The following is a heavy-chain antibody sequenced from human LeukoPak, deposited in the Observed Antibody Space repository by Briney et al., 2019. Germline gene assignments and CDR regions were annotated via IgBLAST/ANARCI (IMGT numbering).Heavy chain of an antibody. Sequence: GGSLRLSCAASGFILNNFGMHWVRQAPGKGLEWVAFIHHDGSKILYADSVKGRFTISRDNSKNMLYLQMSGLRAEDTAIYYCVKDVVGDQWLEDVDFWGQGTLVTVSS. V-gene: IGHV3-30*02. D-gene: IGHD6-19*01. CDR3: VKDVVGDQWLEDVDF. CDR1: GFILNNFG. CDR2: IHHDGSKI. J-gene: IGHJ4*02.